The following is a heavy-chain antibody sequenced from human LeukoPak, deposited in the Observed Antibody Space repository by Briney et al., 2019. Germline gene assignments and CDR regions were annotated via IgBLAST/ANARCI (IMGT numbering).Heavy chain of an antibody. D-gene: IGHD3/OR15-3a*01. J-gene: IGHJ4*02. CDR3: ARLVFFGTKGVLQDY. Sequence: SETPSLTCTVSGGSISSSSYYWGWIRQPPGKGLEWIGSIYYSGSTYYNPSLKSRVTISVDTSKNQFSLKLSSVTAADQAVYYQARLVFFGTKGVLQDYWGQGTLVTVSS. CDR1: GGSISSSSYY. V-gene: IGHV4-39*01. CDR2: IYYSGST.